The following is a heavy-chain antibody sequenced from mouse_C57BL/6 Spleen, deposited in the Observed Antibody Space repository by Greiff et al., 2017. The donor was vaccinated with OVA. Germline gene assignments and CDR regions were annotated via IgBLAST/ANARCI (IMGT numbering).Heavy chain of an antibody. D-gene: IGHD1-1*01. J-gene: IGHJ1*03. V-gene: IGHV5-9*01. CDR2: ISGGGGNT. CDR1: GFTFSSYT. CDR3: ARGDYGSSYWYFDV. Sequence: EVKLVESGGGLVKPGGSLKLSCAASGFTFSSYTMSWVRQTPEKRLEWVATISGGGGNTYYPDSVKGRFTISRDNAKNTLYLQMSSLRSEDTALYYCARGDYGSSYWYFDVWGTGTTVTVSS.